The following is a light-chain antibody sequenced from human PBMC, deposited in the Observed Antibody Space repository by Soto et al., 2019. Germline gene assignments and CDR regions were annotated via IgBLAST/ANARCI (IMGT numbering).Light chain of an antibody. CDR3: QQHGQWPIT. J-gene: IGKJ5*01. CDR1: QSVSSY. Sequence: EIVLTQSPATLSLSPGERATLSCRASQSVSSYLAWYQQKPGQAPRLLIYDASNRATGIPARFSGSGSGTDVTITISSLQPEDFETYYCQQHGQWPITFGQGTRLEIK. V-gene: IGKV3-11*01. CDR2: DAS.